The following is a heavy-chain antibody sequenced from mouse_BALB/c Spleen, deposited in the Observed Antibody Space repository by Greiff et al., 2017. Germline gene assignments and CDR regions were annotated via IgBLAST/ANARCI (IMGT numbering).Heavy chain of an antibody. J-gene: IGHJ4*01. CDR3: ARGRHYVAIDW. V-gene: IGHV1S56*01. CDR1: GYTFTSYY. D-gene: IGHD1-1*01. CDR2: IYPGNVNT. Sequence: QVQLKQSGPELVKPGASVRISCKASGYTFTSYYIHWVKQRPGQGLEWIGWIYPGNVNTKYNEKFKGKATLTADKSSSTAYVQHRSLTSADSAVFCCARGRHYVAIDWWGQGTPGTVSS.